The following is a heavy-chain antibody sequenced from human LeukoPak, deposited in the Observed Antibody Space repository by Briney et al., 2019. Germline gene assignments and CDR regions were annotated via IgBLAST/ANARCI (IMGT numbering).Heavy chain of an antibody. J-gene: IGHJ4*02. V-gene: IGHV4-34*01. CDR2: INHSGST. CDR3: ARGGKYQLRGVFDY. CDR1: GGSFSGYY. Sequence: SETLSLTCAVYGGSFSGYYWSWIRQPPGKGLEWIGEINHSGSTNYNPSLKSRVTISVDTSKNQFSLKLSSVTAADTAVYHCARGGKYQLRGVFDYWGQGTLVTVSS. D-gene: IGHD2-2*01.